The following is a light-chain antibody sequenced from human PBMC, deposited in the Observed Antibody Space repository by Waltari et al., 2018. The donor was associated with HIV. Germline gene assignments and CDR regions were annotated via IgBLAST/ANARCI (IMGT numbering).Light chain of an antibody. J-gene: IGLJ2*01. Sequence: QSVLTQPPSVSGAPGQRVTISCTGSSSNIGAGYDDHWYQQLPGTAPKLLIYGNSNRPSGVPDRFSGSKSGTSASLAITGLQAEDEADYYCQSYDSSLREVFGGGTKLTVL. CDR2: GNS. CDR3: QSYDSSLREV. CDR1: SSNIGAGYD. V-gene: IGLV1-40*01.